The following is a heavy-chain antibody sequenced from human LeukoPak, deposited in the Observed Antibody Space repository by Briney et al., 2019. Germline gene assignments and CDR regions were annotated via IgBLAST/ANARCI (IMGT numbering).Heavy chain of an antibody. Sequence: SETLSLTCAVYGGSFSGYYWSWVRQPPGKWLEWIGEINHSGSNNYNTSLKSRVTISVDTSKNQSSLTLSSVTAADTAVYYCARGGKYYYGTGSPSSFGYWGQGTLVTVSS. CDR2: INHSGSN. D-gene: IGHD3-10*01. V-gene: IGHV4-34*01. CDR3: ARGGKYYYGTGSPSSFGY. CDR1: GGSFSGYY. J-gene: IGHJ4*02.